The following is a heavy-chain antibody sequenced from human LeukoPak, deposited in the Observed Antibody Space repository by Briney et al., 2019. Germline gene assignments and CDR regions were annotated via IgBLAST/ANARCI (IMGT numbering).Heavy chain of an antibody. J-gene: IGHJ4*02. Sequence: GRSLRLSCAASGFTFSSYAMHWVRQAPGKGLEWVANIKQDGSEKYYVDSVKGRFTISRDNAKNSLYLQMNSLRAEDTAVYYCARDRRPYSGSYYVDYWGQGTLVTVSS. V-gene: IGHV3-7*04. CDR3: ARDRRPYSGSYYVDY. CDR1: GFTFSSYA. CDR2: IKQDGSEK. D-gene: IGHD1-26*01.